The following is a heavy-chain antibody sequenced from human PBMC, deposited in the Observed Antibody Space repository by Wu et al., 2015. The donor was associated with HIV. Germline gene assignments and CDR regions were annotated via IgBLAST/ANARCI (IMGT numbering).Heavy chain of an antibody. Sequence: QVHLVQSGAEVKKPRSSVKVSCKASGDTFSTSTFTWVRQTPGQGLQWMGGIIPIFGKAHYARRLQGKVTITADESTNTVYMELRSLRSEDTAVYYCTKDGPSGTSNFDFWGQGTLVTVSS. CDR2: IIPIFGKA. CDR1: GDTFSTST. D-gene: IGHD1-7*01. V-gene: IGHV1-69*12. CDR3: TKDGPSGTSNFDF. J-gene: IGHJ4*02.